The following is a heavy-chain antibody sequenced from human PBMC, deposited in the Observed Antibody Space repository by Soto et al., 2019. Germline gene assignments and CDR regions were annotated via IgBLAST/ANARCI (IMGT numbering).Heavy chain of an antibody. D-gene: IGHD1-26*01. CDR1: GFTFDDYA. CDR2: ISWDGGST. Sequence: GGSLRLSCAASGFTFDDYAMHWVRQAPGKGLEWVSLISWDGGSTYYADSVKGRFTISRDNSKNSLYLQMNSLRAEDTALYYCAKGGIVGATRDYFDYWGQGTLVTVSS. CDR3: AKGGIVGATRDYFDY. J-gene: IGHJ4*02. V-gene: IGHV3-43D*03.